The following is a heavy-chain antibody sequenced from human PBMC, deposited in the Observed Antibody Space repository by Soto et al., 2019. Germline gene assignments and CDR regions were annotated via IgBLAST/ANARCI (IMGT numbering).Heavy chain of an antibody. D-gene: IGHD3-22*01. J-gene: IGHJ5*02. CDR3: TKFKSEVYSSAYYSPLDA. CDR2: LSGGCSGT. Sequence: GGSLTLSCAASGCTFRSDAMTWVCQAPGEGLEWVASLSGGCSGTFYADSVRGRFTISRDNDNNTLYLQMNTLRPEETAVYYCTKFKSEVYSSAYYSPLDAWGQGTLVTVSS. CDR1: GCTFRSDA. V-gene: IGHV3-23*01.